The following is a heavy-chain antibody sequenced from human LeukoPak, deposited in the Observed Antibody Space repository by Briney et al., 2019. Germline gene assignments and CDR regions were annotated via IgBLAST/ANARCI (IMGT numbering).Heavy chain of an antibody. CDR2: ISGSGSVT. CDR1: GFSFASYA. Sequence: PGGSLRLSCAASGFSFASYAMNWVRQAPGKGLEWASGISGSGSVTYYADSVKGRFTISRDNSKNTLYLQMNSLRAEDTAVYYCAKNLDSSGYYYVSAPGDYWGQGTLVTVSS. V-gene: IGHV3-23*01. D-gene: IGHD3-22*01. CDR3: AKNLDSSGYYYVSAPGDY. J-gene: IGHJ4*02.